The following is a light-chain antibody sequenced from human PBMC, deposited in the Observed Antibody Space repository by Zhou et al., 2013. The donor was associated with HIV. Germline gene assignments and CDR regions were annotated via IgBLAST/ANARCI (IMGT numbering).Light chain of an antibody. J-gene: IGKJ1*01. CDR3: QQYAKSPWT. V-gene: IGKV3-20*01. CDR2: GAS. CDR1: QSVSSGY. Sequence: IVLTQSPGTLSLSPGERATLSCRASQSVSSGYLAWYQQKPGQAPSLLIFGASSRATGIPDRFSGSGSGTDFTLTISRLEPEDFAVYFCQQYAKSPWTFGQGTKVTI.